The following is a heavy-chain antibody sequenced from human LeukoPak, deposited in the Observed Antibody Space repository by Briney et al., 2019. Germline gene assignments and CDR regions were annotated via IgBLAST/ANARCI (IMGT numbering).Heavy chain of an antibody. CDR1: GFTFSSYA. CDR3: AKGEGSTSCYDY. D-gene: IGHD2-2*01. CDR2: IQYDGSTK. Sequence: PGGSLRLSCAASGFTFSSYAMHWVRQAPGKGLEWVTFIQYDGSTKYYADSVRGRFTISRDNSKNTLYLQMNSLRAEDTAVYYCAKGEGSTSCYDYWGQGTLVTVSS. J-gene: IGHJ4*02. V-gene: IGHV3-30*02.